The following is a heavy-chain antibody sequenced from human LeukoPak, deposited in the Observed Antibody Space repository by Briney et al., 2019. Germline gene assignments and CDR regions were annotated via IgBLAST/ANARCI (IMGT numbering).Heavy chain of an antibody. CDR2: FNPDSGGT. D-gene: IGHD6-13*01. Sequence: ASVKVSCKASGYTFTGYYMHWVRQAPGQGLEWMGWFNPDSGGTHYAQKFQGRVTMTRNTSISTAYMELNRLRSDDTAVYYCARQQQLLDYWGQGTLVTVSS. J-gene: IGHJ4*02. CDR3: ARQQQLLDY. V-gene: IGHV1-2*02. CDR1: GYTFTGYY.